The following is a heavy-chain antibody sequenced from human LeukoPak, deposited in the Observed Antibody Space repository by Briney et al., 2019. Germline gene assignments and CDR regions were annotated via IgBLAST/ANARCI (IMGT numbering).Heavy chain of an antibody. V-gene: IGHV3-21*01. CDR2: ISSSSSYI. D-gene: IGHD2-2*01. J-gene: IGHJ4*02. CDR1: GFTFSSYS. CDR3: ARDQQPYCSSTSCYQGDY. Sequence: PGGSLRLSCAASGFTFSSYSMNWVRQAPGKGLEWVSSISSSSSYIYYADSVKGRFTISRDNAKNSLYLQMNSLRAEDTAVYYCARDQQPYCSSTSCYQGDYWGQGTLVTVSS.